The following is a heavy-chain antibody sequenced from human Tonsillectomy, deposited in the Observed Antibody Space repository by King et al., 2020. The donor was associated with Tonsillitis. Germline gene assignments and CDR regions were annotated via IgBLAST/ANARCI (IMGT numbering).Heavy chain of an antibody. Sequence: QLQESGPGLVKPSETLSLTCTVSGGSISSYYWSWIRQPPGKGLEGIGYIYYSGSTNYNPSLKSRVTISVDTSKNQFSLKLSSVTAADTAVYYCARGTDYDFWSGYYTLYYFDYWGQGTLVTVSS. D-gene: IGHD3-3*01. CDR1: GGSISSYY. V-gene: IGHV4-59*01. CDR2: IYYSGST. CDR3: ARGTDYDFWSGYYTLYYFDY. J-gene: IGHJ4*02.